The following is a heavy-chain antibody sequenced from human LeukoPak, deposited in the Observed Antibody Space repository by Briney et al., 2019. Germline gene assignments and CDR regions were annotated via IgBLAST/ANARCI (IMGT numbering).Heavy chain of an antibody. CDR1: GFTFSSYA. Sequence: PGGSLRLSCAASGFTFSSYAMSWVRQAPGKGLEWVSAISGSGGSTYYADSVKGRFTISRDNSKDTLYLHMHSLRAEDTAIYYCARDIELSTWGLGTMVTVSS. D-gene: IGHD3-16*02. CDR2: ISGSGGST. CDR3: ARDIELST. V-gene: IGHV3-23*01. J-gene: IGHJ3*01.